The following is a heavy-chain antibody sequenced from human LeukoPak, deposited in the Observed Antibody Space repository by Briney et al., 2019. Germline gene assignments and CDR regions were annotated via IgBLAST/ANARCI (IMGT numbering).Heavy chain of an antibody. CDR2: ISYDGSNK. D-gene: IGHD3-22*01. V-gene: IGHV3-30*18. Sequence: GGSLRLSCAASGFTFSSYGMHWVRQAPGKGLEWVAVISYDGSNKYYADSVKGRFTISRDNSKNTLYLQMNRLRAEDTAVYYCAKEDYDSSGYYYYRFDYWGQGTLVTVSS. CDR1: GFTFSSYG. CDR3: AKEDYDSSGYYYYRFDY. J-gene: IGHJ4*02.